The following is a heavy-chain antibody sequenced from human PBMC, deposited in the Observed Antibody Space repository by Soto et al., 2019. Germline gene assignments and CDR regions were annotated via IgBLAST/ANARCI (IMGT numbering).Heavy chain of an antibody. CDR2: ISGSGGST. CDR3: AKSRVSLRHFDWLPAHYYFDY. V-gene: IGHV3-23*01. Sequence: PGGSLRLSCSASGFIFKRYWLAWVRQAPGTGLEWVSAISGSGGSTYYADSVKGRFTISRDNSKNTLYLQMNSLRAEDTAVYYCAKSRVSLRHFDWLPAHYYFDYWGQGTLVTVSS. D-gene: IGHD3-9*01. CDR1: GFIFKRYW. J-gene: IGHJ4*02.